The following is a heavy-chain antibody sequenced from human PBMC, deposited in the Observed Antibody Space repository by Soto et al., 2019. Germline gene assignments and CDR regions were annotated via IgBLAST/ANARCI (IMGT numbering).Heavy chain of an antibody. CDR2: ISGGGSYI. D-gene: IGHD2-2*01. Sequence: LRLSCSASGFTFSDENMSWVRQVPGKGLEWVSGISGGGSYIFYADSVQGRFSISRDNPKNSLFLEMNSLRVEDTAVYYCARDSDCHSTSCFFPPHVWGQGTTVTV. J-gene: IGHJ6*02. CDR3: ARDSDCHSTSCFFPPHV. V-gene: IGHV3-21*06. CDR1: GFTFSDEN.